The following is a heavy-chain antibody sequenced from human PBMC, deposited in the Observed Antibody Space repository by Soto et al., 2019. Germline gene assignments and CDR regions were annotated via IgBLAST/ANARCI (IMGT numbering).Heavy chain of an antibody. CDR3: ARRVRGVNDAFDI. CDR1: GGSFSDYY. D-gene: IGHD3-10*01. Sequence: PSETLSLTCAVNGGSFSDYYWSWIRQPPGKGLEWIGEINDSGSTNYNPSLKSRVTITVDRPKNQFSLKLSSVTAADTAVYYCARRVRGVNDAFDIWGQGTMVT. J-gene: IGHJ3*02. CDR2: INDSGST. V-gene: IGHV4-34*01.